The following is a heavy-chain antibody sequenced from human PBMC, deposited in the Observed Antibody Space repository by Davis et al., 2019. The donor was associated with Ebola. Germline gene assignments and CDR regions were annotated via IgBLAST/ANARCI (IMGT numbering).Heavy chain of an antibody. J-gene: IGHJ4*02. CDR1: GYTFTNYG. CDR3: AGGYSGSTPDY. Sequence: ASVKVSCKASGYTFTNYGITWVRQAPGQGLEWMGWINPYNGNTNYAQKLQGRVTITADKSTSTAYMELSSLRSEDTAVYYCAGGYSGSTPDYWGQGTLVTVSS. CDR2: INPYNGNT. V-gene: IGHV1-18*04. D-gene: IGHD5-12*01.